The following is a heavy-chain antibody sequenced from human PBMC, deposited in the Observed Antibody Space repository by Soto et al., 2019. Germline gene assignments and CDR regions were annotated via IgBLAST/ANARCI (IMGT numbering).Heavy chain of an antibody. J-gene: IGHJ6*02. CDR3: ARSQGSSTSLEIYYYYYYGMDV. V-gene: IGHV1-69*01. CDR2: IIPIPGTA. D-gene: IGHD2-2*01. CDR1: GGTFSRYA. Sequence: QVQLVQSGAEVKKPGSSVKVSCKASGGTFSRYAISWVRQDTGQGLEWMGGIIPIPGTANYAQKFQGRVTITADESTSTAYMELSSLRSEDTAVYYCARSQGSSTSLEIYYYYYYGMDVWGQGTTVTVSS.